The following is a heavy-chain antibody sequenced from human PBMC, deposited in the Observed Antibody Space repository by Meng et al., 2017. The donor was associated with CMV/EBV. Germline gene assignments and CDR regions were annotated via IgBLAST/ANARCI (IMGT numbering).Heavy chain of an antibody. Sequence: QVQLQESGPGLVKPSQTLSLPCTVTGGSISSGDYYWSWIRQPPGKGLEWIGYIYYSGSTYSTPSLKSRVTISVDTSKIQFYLKLSSVTAADTAVYYCAREGDNPFDYWGQGTLVTVSS. J-gene: IGHJ4*02. V-gene: IGHV4-30-4*08. D-gene: IGHD2-21*02. CDR1: GGSISSGDYY. CDR2: IYYSGST. CDR3: AREGDNPFDY.